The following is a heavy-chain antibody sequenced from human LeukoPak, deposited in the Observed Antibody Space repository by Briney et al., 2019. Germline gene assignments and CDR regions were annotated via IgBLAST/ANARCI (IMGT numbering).Heavy chain of an antibody. CDR1: GGSISSYY. CDR2: TYYSGST. V-gene: IGHV4-59*01. J-gene: IGHJ4*02. Sequence: SETLSLTCTVSGGSISSYYWSWIRQPPGKGLEWIGYTYYSGSTNYNPSLKSRVTISVDTSKNQFSLKLSSVTAADTAVYYCARVGDYDFWSGSHSYFDYWGQGTLVTVSS. D-gene: IGHD3-3*01. CDR3: ARVGDYDFWSGSHSYFDY.